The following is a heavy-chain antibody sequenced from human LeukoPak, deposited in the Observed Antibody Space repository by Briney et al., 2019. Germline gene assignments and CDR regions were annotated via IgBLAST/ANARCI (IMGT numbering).Heavy chain of an antibody. J-gene: IGHJ6*02. D-gene: IGHD3-10*01. CDR1: GGSFSGYY. CDR3: ARYYGAGSYSAYYYFGMDV. CDR2: INHSGST. Sequence: SETLSLTCAVYGGSFSGYYWSWIRQPPGKGLEWIGEINHSGSTNYNPSLKSRVTISVDTSKNQFSLKLSSVTAADTAVYYCARYYGAGSYSAYYYFGMDVWGQGTTVTVSS. V-gene: IGHV4-34*01.